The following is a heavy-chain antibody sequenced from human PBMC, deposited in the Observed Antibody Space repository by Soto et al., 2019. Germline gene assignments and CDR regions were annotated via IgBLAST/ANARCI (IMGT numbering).Heavy chain of an antibody. D-gene: IGHD7-27*01. CDR3: ARDLSGVFGMDV. J-gene: IGHJ6*02. V-gene: IGHV4-31*03. CDR2: IYDSVST. Sequence: QVQLQESGPGLVKPSQTLSLTCTVSGGSISSGGYYWSWIRQHPGKGLEWIGYIYDSVSTYYNPSLKSRVTISVDTSKNQFALKLSSVTAADTAVYYCARDLSGVFGMDVWGQGTTVTVSS. CDR1: GGSISSGGYY.